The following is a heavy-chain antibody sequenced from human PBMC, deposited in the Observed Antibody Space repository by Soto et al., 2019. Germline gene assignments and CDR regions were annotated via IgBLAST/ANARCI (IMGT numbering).Heavy chain of an antibody. CDR2: IYHSGST. J-gene: IGHJ4*02. V-gene: IGHV4-30-2*01. CDR1: GGSISSGGYS. CDR3: AGGGWLPRYY. D-gene: IGHD5-12*01. Sequence: QLQLQESGSGLVKPSQTLSLTCAVSGGSISSGGYSWSWIRQPPGKGLEWIGYIYHSGSTYYNPSLQGRVTHTGDRSKNQFSPKVSFVAAGENGGYFCAGGGWLPRYYWGQGTLVTVSS.